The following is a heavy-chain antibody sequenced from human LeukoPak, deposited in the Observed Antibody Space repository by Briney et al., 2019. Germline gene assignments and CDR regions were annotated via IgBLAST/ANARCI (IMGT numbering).Heavy chain of an antibody. D-gene: IGHD1-26*01. CDR2: ISSSGGST. CDR1: GFTFSSYG. V-gene: IGHV3-23*01. Sequence: PGGSLRLSCAASGFTFSSYGVHWVRQAPGKGLEWVSTISSSGGSTYNADSVKGRFTISRDNSKNTLCVQMYSLRADDTAVYYCAKNAGSYSAGGFDCWGQGTLVTVSS. J-gene: IGHJ4*02. CDR3: AKNAGSYSAGGFDC.